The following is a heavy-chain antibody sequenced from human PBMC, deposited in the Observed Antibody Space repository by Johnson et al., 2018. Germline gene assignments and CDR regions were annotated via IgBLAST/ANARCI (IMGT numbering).Heavy chain of an antibody. CDR2: IGTAGDT. D-gene: IGHD6-6*01. J-gene: IGHJ6*02. CDR3: ARSLGYSSSSPKNHYGMDV. Sequence: EVQLVESGGGLVQPGGSLRLSCAASGFTFSSYDMHWVRQATGKGLEWVSAIGTAGDTYYPGSVKGRFTLSRENAKNSLYLQRNSLRAGDTAGYYCARSLGYSSSSPKNHYGMDVWGQGTTVTVSS. V-gene: IGHV3-13*01. CDR1: GFTFSSYD.